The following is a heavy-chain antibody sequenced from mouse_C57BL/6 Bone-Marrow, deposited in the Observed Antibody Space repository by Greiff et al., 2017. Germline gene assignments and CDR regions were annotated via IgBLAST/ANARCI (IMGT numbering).Heavy chain of an antibody. Sequence: EVQRVESGGGLVKPGGSLKLSCAASGFTFSSYAMSWVRQTPEKRLEWVATISDGGSYTYYPDNVKGRFTISRDNAKNNLYLQMSHLKSEDTAMYYCARDPSNYDAMDYWGQGTSVTVSS. CDR1: GFTFSSYA. D-gene: IGHD2-5*01. J-gene: IGHJ4*01. V-gene: IGHV5-4*01. CDR3: ARDPSNYDAMDY. CDR2: ISDGGSYT.